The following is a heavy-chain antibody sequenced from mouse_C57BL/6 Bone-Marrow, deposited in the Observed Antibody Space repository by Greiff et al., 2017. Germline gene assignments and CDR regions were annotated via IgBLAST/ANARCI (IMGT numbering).Heavy chain of an antibody. Sequence: QVQLQQPGAELVMPGASVKLSCKASGYTFTSYWMHWVKQRPGQGLEWIGEIDPSDSYTNYNQKFKGKSTLTVDKSSSTAYMQLSSLTSEDSAVYYCARVTGKGLFAYWGQGTLVTVSA. V-gene: IGHV1-69*01. J-gene: IGHJ3*01. CDR1: GYTFTSYW. D-gene: IGHD4-1*01. CDR2: IDPSDSYT. CDR3: ARVTGKGLFAY.